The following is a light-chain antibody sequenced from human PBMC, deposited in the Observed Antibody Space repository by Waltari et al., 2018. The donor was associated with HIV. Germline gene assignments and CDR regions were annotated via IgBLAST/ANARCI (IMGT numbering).Light chain of an antibody. CDR1: QSVLYSSNNKNY. CDR2: WAS. CDR3: QQYVTTPIT. J-gene: IGKJ5*01. V-gene: IGKV4-1*01. Sequence: DIVVTQSPDSLAVSLGERGTVNCEASQSVLYSSNNKNYLAWYQQRPGQPPRLLIYWASVRDSGVPDRFSGSGSGTDFTLTISSLQAEDVATYYCQQYVTTPITFGQGTRLEIK.